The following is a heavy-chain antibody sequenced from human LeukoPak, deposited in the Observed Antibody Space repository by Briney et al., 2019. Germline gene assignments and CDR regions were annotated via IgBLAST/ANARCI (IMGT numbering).Heavy chain of an antibody. CDR2: IYTSGST. CDR3: ARDEDGSGSYPT. V-gene: IGHV4-61*02. J-gene: IGHJ5*02. CDR1: GGSISSGSYY. Sequence: SETLSLTCTVSGGSISSGSYYWSWIRQPAGKGLEWIGRIYTSGSTNYNPSLKSRVTISVDASKNQFSLKLSSVTAADTAVYYCARDEDGSGSYPTWGQGTLVTVSS. D-gene: IGHD3-10*01.